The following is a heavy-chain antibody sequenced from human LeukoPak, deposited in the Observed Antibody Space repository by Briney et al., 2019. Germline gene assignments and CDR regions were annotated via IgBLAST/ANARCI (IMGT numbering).Heavy chain of an antibody. CDR1: GGSISSYY. CDR3: ARGGDRSFDY. J-gene: IGHJ4*02. D-gene: IGHD3-10*01. Sequence: SETQSLTCTVSGGSISSYYWSWIRQPPGKGLEWIGYIYYSGSTNYKPSLKSRVTISVDTSKNQFSLKLSSVTAADTAVYYCARGGDRSFDYWGQGTLVTVSS. CDR2: IYYSGST. V-gene: IGHV4-59*01.